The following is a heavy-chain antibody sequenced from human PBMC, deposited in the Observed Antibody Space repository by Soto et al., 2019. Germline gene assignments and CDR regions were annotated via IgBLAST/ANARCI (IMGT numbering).Heavy chain of an antibody. Sequence: EVQLVESGGGLVQPGGSLGLSCAASGFTVSTKYMGWVRQAPGKGLEWVSVIYSGGSTFYADSVRGRFTISRDNSKNTVNLQMNSLRAEDTAVYYCARDPWAADYWGQGTLVTVSS. D-gene: IGHD3-16*01. CDR2: IYSGGST. V-gene: IGHV3-66*01. CDR1: GFTVSTKY. CDR3: ARDPWAADY. J-gene: IGHJ4*02.